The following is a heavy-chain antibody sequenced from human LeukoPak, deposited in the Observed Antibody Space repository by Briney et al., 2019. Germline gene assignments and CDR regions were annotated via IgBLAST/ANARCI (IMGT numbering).Heavy chain of an antibody. J-gene: IGHJ5*02. V-gene: IGHV3-30-3*01. CDR2: ISYDGSNK. Sequence: GGSLRLSCAASGFTFSSYAIHWVRQAPGKGLEWVAVISYDGSNKCYADSVKGRFTISRDNSKNTLYPQMNSLRAEDTAVYYCARDPGSGYDSSGYYYRWFDPWGQGTLVTVSS. CDR3: ARDPGSGYDSSGYYYRWFDP. CDR1: GFTFSSYA. D-gene: IGHD3-22*01.